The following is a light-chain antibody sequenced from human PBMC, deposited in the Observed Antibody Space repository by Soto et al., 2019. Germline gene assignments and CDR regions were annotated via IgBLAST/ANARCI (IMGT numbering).Light chain of an antibody. CDR1: QSINSRY. V-gene: IGKV3-20*01. CDR3: QQFVLSPGST. J-gene: IGKJ3*01. Sequence: EIVLTQSPGTLSLSPGERATLSCRASQSINSRYLAWYQQKPGQAPRLLIYGASSRATGIPDRFSGSGSGTDFTHTISKLQPEDCAVYYCQQFVLSPGSTFGPGTKVDIK. CDR2: GAS.